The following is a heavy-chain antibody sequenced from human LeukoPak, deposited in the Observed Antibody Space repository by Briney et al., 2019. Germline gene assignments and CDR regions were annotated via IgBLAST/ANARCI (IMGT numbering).Heavy chain of an antibody. Sequence: SVKVSCKASGGTFSGYAISWVRQAPGQGLEWMGRIIPIFGTANYAQKFQGRVTITTDESTSTAYMELSSLRSEDTAVYYCARQGSSTTQLLAYWGQGTLVTVSS. J-gene: IGHJ4*02. V-gene: IGHV1-69*05. D-gene: IGHD2-2*01. CDR2: IIPIFGTA. CDR3: ARQGSSTTQLLAY. CDR1: GGTFSGYA.